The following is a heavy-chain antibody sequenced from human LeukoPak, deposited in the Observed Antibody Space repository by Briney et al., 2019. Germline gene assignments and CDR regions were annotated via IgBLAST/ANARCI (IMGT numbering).Heavy chain of an antibody. D-gene: IGHD4-17*01. CDR3: AREDPQTTVPEGMDV. Sequence: SETLSLTCTVSGGSISHYYWSWIRQSPGKGLEWIGYIYYSVTTNYNPSLKSRVTISVDTSRNQSSLQLRSVTAADTAVYYCAREDPQTTVPEGMDVWGQGTTVIVSS. V-gene: IGHV4-59*01. J-gene: IGHJ6*02. CDR1: GGSISHYY. CDR2: IYYSVTT.